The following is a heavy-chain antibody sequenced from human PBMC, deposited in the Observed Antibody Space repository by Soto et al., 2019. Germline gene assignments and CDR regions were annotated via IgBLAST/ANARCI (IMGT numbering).Heavy chain of an antibody. Sequence: GGSLTLFCAASGFSLRSFSMSWVRQPPGRGLEWVSAISGRGGSTYYAGSVKGRFTISRDNSKNTLYLQMNSLRAEDTAVYYCAKAGGFGEFYFYMDVWGKGTTVTVSS. CDR2: ISGRGGST. CDR1: GFSLRSFS. CDR3: AKAGGFGEFYFYMDV. J-gene: IGHJ6*03. V-gene: IGHV3-23*01. D-gene: IGHD3-10*01.